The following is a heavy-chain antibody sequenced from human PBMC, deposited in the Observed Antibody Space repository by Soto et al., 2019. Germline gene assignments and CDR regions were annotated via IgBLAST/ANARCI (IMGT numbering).Heavy chain of an antibody. CDR1: GASVSAGAYY. Sequence: PSETLSLTCTVSGASVSAGAYYWVWFRQRPRRVLEWIGYSYESGYTYYNTSLKSRLTISLDRSNNQFSLGLTSVTAADTAVYHCVRALRHTAMVYPWFDPCGQGTMVTVSS. CDR2: SYESGYT. D-gene: IGHD5-18*01. CDR3: VRALRHTAMVYPWFDP. J-gene: IGHJ5*02. V-gene: IGHV4-31*03.